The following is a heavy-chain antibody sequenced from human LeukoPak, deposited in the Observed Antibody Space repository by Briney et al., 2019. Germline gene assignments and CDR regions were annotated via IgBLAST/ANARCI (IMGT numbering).Heavy chain of an antibody. V-gene: IGHV4-38-2*02. CDR2: INHSGTT. CDR3: ARGMALSGSDYYFDY. D-gene: IGHD3-22*01. CDR1: GYSISSAYY. J-gene: IGHJ4*02. Sequence: SETLSLTCTVSGYSISSAYYWNWIRQPPGKGLEWIGEINHSGTTNYNPSLKGRVTISVDTSKNQFSLKLSSVTAADTAVYYCARGMALSGSDYYFDYWGQGTLVTVSS.